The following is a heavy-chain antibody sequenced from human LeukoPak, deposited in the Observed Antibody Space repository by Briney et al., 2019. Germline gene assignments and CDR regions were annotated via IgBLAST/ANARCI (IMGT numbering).Heavy chain of an antibody. CDR2: IYSGGST. D-gene: IGHD6-13*01. Sequence: GGSLGLSCAASGFTVSSNYMSWVRQAPGKGLEWVSVIYSGGSTYYADSVKGRFTISRDNSKNTLYLQMNSLRAEDTAVYYCASGLNKAAGEEVRDYWGQGTLVTVSS. CDR3: ASGLNKAAGEEVRDY. V-gene: IGHV3-53*01. CDR1: GFTVSSNY. J-gene: IGHJ4*02.